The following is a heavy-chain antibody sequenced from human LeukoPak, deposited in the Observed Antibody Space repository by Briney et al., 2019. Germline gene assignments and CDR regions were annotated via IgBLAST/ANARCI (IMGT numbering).Heavy chain of an antibody. CDR3: ARDTPSIAAAWILHR. Sequence: GGSLRLSCAASGFTFSSYAMHWVRQAPGKGLEWVAVISYDGSNKYYADSVKGRFTISRDNSKNTLYLQMNSLRDEDTAVYYCARDTPSIAAAWILHRCGQGALVTVSS. CDR1: GFTFSSYA. CDR2: ISYDGSNK. V-gene: IGHV3-30-3*01. D-gene: IGHD6-13*01. J-gene: IGHJ4*02.